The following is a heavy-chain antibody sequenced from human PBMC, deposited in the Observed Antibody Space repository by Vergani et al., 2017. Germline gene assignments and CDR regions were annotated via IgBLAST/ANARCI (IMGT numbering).Heavy chain of an antibody. J-gene: IGHJ4*02. CDR3: ARHGRDDYYFDY. D-gene: IGHD5-24*01. CDR2: IYPGDSDS. Sequence: EVQLVQSGAEVREPGESLKISCQGSGYTFTSYWIGWVRQMPGKGLEWMGIIYPGDSDSRYSPSIQGQVTISADKSSSTAYLQWRSLKASDTAMYYCARHGRDDYYFDYWGQGTLVTVSS. V-gene: IGHV5-51*01. CDR1: GYTFTSYW.